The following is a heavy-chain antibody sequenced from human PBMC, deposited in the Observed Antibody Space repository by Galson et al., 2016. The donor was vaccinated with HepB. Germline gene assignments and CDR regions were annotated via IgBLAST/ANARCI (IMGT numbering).Heavy chain of an antibody. CDR1: GFIFSSYE. D-gene: IGHD3-16*01. CDR2: ISSSGSTI. Sequence: SLRLSCATSGFIFSSYEMNWVRQGPGKGLEWVSYISSSGSTIYYADSVKGRFTISRDNAKKSLYLQMNSLRAEDTAVYYCARKGGWGHLHSWGQGTLVTVSS. V-gene: IGHV3-48*03. CDR3: ARKGGWGHLHS. J-gene: IGHJ4*02.